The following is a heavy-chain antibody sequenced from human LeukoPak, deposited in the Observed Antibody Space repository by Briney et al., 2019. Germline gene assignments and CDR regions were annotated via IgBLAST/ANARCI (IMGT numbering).Heavy chain of an antibody. D-gene: IGHD3-22*01. CDR1: GFTFSSYA. V-gene: IGHV3-23*01. CDR3: AKDPITYYYDSSGYYYYPFSYYFDY. Sequence: GGSLRLSCAASGFTFSSYAMSWVRQAPGKGLAWISTVSASGDSTSYADSVKGRFTISRDNSKNTLYLQMNSLRAEDTAVYYCAKDPITYYYDSSGYYYYPFSYYFDYWGQGTLVTVSS. J-gene: IGHJ4*02. CDR2: VSASGDST.